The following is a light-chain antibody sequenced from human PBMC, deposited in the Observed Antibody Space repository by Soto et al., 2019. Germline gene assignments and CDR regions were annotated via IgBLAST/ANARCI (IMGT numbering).Light chain of an antibody. CDR3: QQFNSYPPSLT. CDR2: DAS. CDR1: QGISSA. V-gene: IGKV1-13*02. J-gene: IGKJ4*01. Sequence: AIQLTQSPSSLSASVGDRVTITCRASQGISSALAWYQQKPGKAPKLLIYDASSLESGVPSRYSGSASGTDFTLTISSLQPEDFATYYCQQFNSYPPSLTFGGGTKVEIK.